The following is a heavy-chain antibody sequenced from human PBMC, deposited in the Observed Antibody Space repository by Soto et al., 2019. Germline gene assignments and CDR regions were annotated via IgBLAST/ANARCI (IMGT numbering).Heavy chain of an antibody. CDR2: IKSRADDGTT. J-gene: IGHJ4*02. D-gene: IGHD6-13*01. CDR3: ATEGIASRPPFDY. Sequence: EVHLVESGGGLVKPGGSLRISCAASGFTFTNAWMSWVRQAPGEGLEWVGHIKSRADDGTTDYAAPLKGRFTISRDDSKNMLYLQMNSLRTEDTAVYFCATEGIASRPPFDYWGQGTLVTVSS. V-gene: IGHV3-15*01. CDR1: GFTFTNAW.